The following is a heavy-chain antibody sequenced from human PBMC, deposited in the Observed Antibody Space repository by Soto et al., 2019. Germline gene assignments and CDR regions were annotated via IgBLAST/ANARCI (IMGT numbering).Heavy chain of an antibody. CDR1: GFTFSSYG. J-gene: IGHJ4*02. D-gene: IGHD6-19*01. V-gene: IGHV3-33*01. CDR2: IWYDGSNK. CDR3: ARAISGYSSGRAY. Sequence: GGSLRLSCAASGFTFSSYGMHWVRQAPGKGLEWVAVIWYDGSNKYYADSVKGRFTISRDNSKNTLYLQMNSLRAEDTAVYYCARAISGYSSGRAYWGQGTLVTVSS.